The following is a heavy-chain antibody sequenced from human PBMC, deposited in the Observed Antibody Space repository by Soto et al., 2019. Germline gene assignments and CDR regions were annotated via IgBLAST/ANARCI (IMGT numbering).Heavy chain of an antibody. D-gene: IGHD3-22*01. CDR1: GDSVSTNRAA. J-gene: IGHJ4*02. CDR2: SYYRSKWYN. Sequence: PSQTLSLTCAISGDSVSTNRAAWNWIRQSPSRGLEWLGRSYYRSKWYNDYAVSVKSRITINPDTSKNQFSLQLNSVTPEDTAVYYCARDSSGYSPPPWYFDNWGQGTLVTVSS. CDR3: ARDSSGYSPPPWYFDN. V-gene: IGHV6-1*01.